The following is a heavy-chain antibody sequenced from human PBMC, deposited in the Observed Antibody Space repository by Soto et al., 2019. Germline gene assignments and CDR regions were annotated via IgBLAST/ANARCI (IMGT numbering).Heavy chain of an antibody. J-gene: IGHJ4*02. CDR1: GFTFSSYW. Sequence: GGSLRLSCAASGFTFSSYWMSWVRQAPGKGLEWVANIKQDGSEKYYVDSVKGRFTISRDNAKNSLYLQMNSLRAEDTALYYCASTLGYCSSTSCYATSDYWGQGTLVTVSS. V-gene: IGHV3-7*01. D-gene: IGHD2-2*01. CDR2: IKQDGSEK. CDR3: ASTLGYCSSTSCYATSDY.